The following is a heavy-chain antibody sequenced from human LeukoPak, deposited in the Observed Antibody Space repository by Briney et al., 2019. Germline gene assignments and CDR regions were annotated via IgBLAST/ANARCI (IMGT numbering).Heavy chain of an antibody. CDR3: ARGGGSGWPKYYYYYYMDV. D-gene: IGHD6-19*01. V-gene: IGHV4-39*07. CDR1: GDSISSSTYY. J-gene: IGHJ6*03. CDR2: IFYSGST. Sequence: SETLSLTCSVSGDSISSSTYYWGWIRQPPGKGLEWIGSIFYSGSTYYNSSLKSRVTISVDTSKNQFSLKLSSVTAADTAVYYCARGGGSGWPKYYYYYYMDVWGKGTTVTISS.